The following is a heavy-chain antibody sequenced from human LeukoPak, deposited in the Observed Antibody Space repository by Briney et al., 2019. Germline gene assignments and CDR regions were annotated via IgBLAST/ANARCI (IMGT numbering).Heavy chain of an antibody. J-gene: IGHJ6*04. V-gene: IGHV1-69*13. CDR1: GGTFSSHA. D-gene: IGHD3-9*01. CDR3: ARAPITIPYGGMDV. Sequence: ASVKVSCKASGGTFSSHAISWVRQAPGQGLEWMGGIIPIFGATNYAQKFQGRVTITADESTSTAYMELSSLGSEDTAVYYCARAPITIPYGGMDVWGKGTTVTVSS. CDR2: IIPIFGAT.